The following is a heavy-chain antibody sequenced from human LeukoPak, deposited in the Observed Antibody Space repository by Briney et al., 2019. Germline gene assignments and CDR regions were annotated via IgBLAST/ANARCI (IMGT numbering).Heavy chain of an antibody. CDR2: ISNDGGGT. J-gene: IGHJ4*02. D-gene: IGHD3-22*01. CDR1: GFIFNNYC. CDR3: AKGSSGYFFDL. V-gene: IGHV3-23*01. Sequence: GGSLRLSCAASGFIFNNYCLVWVRQAPGKGLEWVSAISNDGGGTTYADFVKGRFSVSRDNSKNTLFLQMNSLRAEDTALYYCAKGSSGYFFDLWGQGTLVTVSS.